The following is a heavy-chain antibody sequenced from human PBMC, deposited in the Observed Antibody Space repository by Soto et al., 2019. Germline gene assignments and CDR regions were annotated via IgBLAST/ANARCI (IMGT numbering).Heavy chain of an antibody. V-gene: IGHV5-51*01. CDR3: ARPAGPGYYFYGMDV. CDR2: MYPGDSDT. Sequence: GESLKISCKGSGYSFTSYWIGWVRRTPVKGLEWMGIMYPGDSDTRYSPSFQGQVTITADKSISTAYLQWSSLKASDTAMYYCARPAGPGYYFYGMDVWGQGTKVTVSS. J-gene: IGHJ6*02. CDR1: GYSFTSYW.